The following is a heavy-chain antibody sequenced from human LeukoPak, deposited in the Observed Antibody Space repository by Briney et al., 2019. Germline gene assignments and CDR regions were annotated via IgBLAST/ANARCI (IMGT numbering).Heavy chain of an antibody. Sequence: SETLSLTCAVSGGSLTTYYWSWVRQPPGKGLEWIGEINESGKTNTHPSLKSRVTISVDTSKNQFSLKLSSVTAADTAVYYCARVADSSSWYWAEPYYYYYMDVWGKGTTVTVSS. CDR1: GGSLTTYY. J-gene: IGHJ6*03. V-gene: IGHV4-34*01. CDR3: ARVADSSSWYWAEPYYYYYMDV. CDR2: INESGKT. D-gene: IGHD6-13*01.